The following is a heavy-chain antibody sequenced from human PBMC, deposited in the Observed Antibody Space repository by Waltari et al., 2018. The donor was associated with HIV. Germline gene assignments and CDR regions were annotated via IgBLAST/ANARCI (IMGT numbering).Heavy chain of an antibody. Sequence: QVQLVESGGGVVRPGTSLTLSCGVPGFTFSNFAIPWVRQSPGKRLEWLAVFWSDGAEISYADSVKGRFTISKDSSQKTLYLHLTSLRAEDTALYYCARGYSSSRWIPLYHWGRGTLVTVSS. J-gene: IGHJ4*02. CDR2: FWSDGAEI. V-gene: IGHV3-33*01. CDR3: ARGYSSSRWIPLYH. D-gene: IGHD6-6*01. CDR1: GFTFSNFA.